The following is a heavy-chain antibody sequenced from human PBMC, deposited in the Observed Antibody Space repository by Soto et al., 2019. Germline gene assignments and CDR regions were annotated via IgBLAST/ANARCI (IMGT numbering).Heavy chain of an antibody. D-gene: IGHD3-9*01. CDR3: ASGYDILTGYSPVY. CDR2: INHSGST. V-gene: IGHV4-34*01. J-gene: IGHJ4*02. CDR1: GGSFSGYY. Sequence: SETLSLTCAVYGGSFSGYYWSWIRQPPGKGLEWIGEINHSGSTNYNPSLKSRVTISVDTSKNQFSLKLSSVTAADTAVYYCASGYDILTGYSPVYWGQGTLVTVSS.